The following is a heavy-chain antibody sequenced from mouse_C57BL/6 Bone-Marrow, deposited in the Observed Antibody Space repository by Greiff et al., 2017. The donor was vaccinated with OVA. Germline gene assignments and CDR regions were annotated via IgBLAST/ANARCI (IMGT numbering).Heavy chain of an antibody. V-gene: IGHV1-82*01. CDR1: GYAFSSSW. CDR2: IYPGDGDT. Sequence: VQLQESGPELVKPGASVKISCKASGYAFSSSWMNWVKQRPGKGLEWIGRIYPGDGDTNYNGKFTGKATLTADKSSSTAYMQLSSLTSEDSAVDFCAGGAGYYAMDYWGQGTSVTVSS. CDR3: AGGAGYYAMDY. J-gene: IGHJ4*01.